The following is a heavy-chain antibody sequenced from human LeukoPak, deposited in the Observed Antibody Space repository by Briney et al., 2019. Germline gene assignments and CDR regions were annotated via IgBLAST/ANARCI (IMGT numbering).Heavy chain of an antibody. Sequence: GASVKVSCKASGYTFASHDIHWVRQATGQGLEWMGWVNIDSGNTGYAEKFQGRVTMTRNTSTTTANMELSSLTSEDTAVYYCVRGSGRGKDSWGQGTLVTVSS. CDR2: VNIDSGNT. D-gene: IGHD1-1*01. V-gene: IGHV1-8*01. CDR1: GYTFASHD. CDR3: VRGSGRGKDS. J-gene: IGHJ4*02.